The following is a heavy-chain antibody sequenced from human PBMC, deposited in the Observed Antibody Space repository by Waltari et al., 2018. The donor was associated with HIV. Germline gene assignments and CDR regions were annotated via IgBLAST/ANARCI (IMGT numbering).Heavy chain of an antibody. Sequence: EVQLVESGGGLVQPGGSLGLSCVGSGFIFSNYWMTWVRQAPGKGLEWVSNIKQDGREKNYVDSVAGRFSISRDNANNSLYLQLNSLRDEDTAVYYCARVYSSTTGRALDYWGQGALVTVSS. CDR1: GFIFSNYW. CDR2: IKQDGREK. J-gene: IGHJ4*02. V-gene: IGHV3-7*01. CDR3: ARVYSSTTGRALDY. D-gene: IGHD2-2*01.